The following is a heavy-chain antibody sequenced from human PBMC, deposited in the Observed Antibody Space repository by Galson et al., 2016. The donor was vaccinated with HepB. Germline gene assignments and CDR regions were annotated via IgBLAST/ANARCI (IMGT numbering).Heavy chain of an antibody. J-gene: IGHJ6*02. CDR1: GGSISSGVYY. CDR2: IFYSGST. Sequence: LPCTVSGGSISSGVYYWTWIRQHPGKGLEWIGYIFYSGSTYYNPSLKSRVTISLDTSKNQFSLKLSSVTAADTAVYYCARLFFRGGLDVWGQGTTVTVSS. CDR3: ARLFFRGGLDV. D-gene: IGHD3-10*01. V-gene: IGHV4-31*03.